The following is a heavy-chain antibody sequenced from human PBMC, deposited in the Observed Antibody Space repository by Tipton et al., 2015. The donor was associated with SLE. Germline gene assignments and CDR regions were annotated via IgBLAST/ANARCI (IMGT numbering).Heavy chain of an antibody. J-gene: IGHJ3*01. CDR3: AKDPTMVQGVIVAFEV. D-gene: IGHD3-10*01. CDR1: GFTFDDYA. V-gene: IGHV3-9*01. CDR2: ISWNSGNI. Sequence: SLRLSCAASGFTFDDYAMHWVRQAPGKGLEWVSGISWNSGNIDYADSVKGRFTISRDNAKNSLYLQMNSLRAEDTALYYCAKDPTMVQGVIVAFEVWGQGTVLTVSS.